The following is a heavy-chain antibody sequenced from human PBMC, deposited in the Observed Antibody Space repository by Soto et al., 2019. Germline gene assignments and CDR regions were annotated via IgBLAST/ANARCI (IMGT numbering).Heavy chain of an antibody. V-gene: IGHV4-39*01. Sequence: SETLSLTCIVSGEPISSSSYYWGWIRQPPGKGLEWIGSIYYSGRTYYNPSFKSRVTISIDTSKNQFSLKLSSVTATDTAVHYCARQRTTVVTQAYFDHWGQGALVTVSS. CDR2: IYYSGRT. CDR3: ARQRTTVVTQAYFDH. J-gene: IGHJ4*02. D-gene: IGHD2-21*02. CDR1: GEPISSSSYY.